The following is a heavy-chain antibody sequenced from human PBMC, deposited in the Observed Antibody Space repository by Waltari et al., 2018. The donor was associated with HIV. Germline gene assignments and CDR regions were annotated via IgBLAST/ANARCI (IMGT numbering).Heavy chain of an antibody. CDR1: GFTFTNFA. CDR3: ARDYNYAPDY. Sequence: QVHLVESGGGVVQPGRSLRLSCVASGFTFTNFAMNWVRQAPGKGLEWVGNIYYDGSKKFYGDSVRGRFTISRDNSKQILYLQMNSLRVEDTALYYCARDYNYAPDYWGQGTLVVVSS. D-gene: IGHD5-18*01. V-gene: IGHV3-33*01. J-gene: IGHJ4*02. CDR2: IYYDGSKK.